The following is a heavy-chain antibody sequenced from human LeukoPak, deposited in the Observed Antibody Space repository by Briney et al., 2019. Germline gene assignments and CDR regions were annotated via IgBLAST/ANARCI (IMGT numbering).Heavy chain of an antibody. CDR3: ASRPYYYDSSGYGAFDI. CDR2: IYYSGST. CDR1: GGSISSGGYY. V-gene: IGHV4-31*03. J-gene: IGHJ3*02. D-gene: IGHD3-22*01. Sequence: SETLSLTCTVSGGSISSGGYYWSWIRQHSGKGLEWIGYIYYSGSTYYNPSLKSRVTISVDTSKNQFSLKLSSVTAADTAVYYCASRPYYYDSSGYGAFDIWGQGTMVTVSS.